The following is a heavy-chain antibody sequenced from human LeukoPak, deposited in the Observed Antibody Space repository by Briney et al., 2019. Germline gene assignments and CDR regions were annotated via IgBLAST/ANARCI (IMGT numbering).Heavy chain of an antibody. J-gene: IGHJ4*02. D-gene: IGHD3-22*01. CDR2: IKQDGSDR. CDR1: GFTFSNYW. Sequence: PGRSLRLSCAASGFTFSNYWMSWVRQAPGKGLEWVANIKQDGSDRYYVDSVKGRFTISRDNAKNSLYLQMNSLRAEDTAVYYCARDRALYHTRGYYYTEDDYWGQGTLVTVSA. V-gene: IGHV3-7*01. CDR3: ARDRALYHTRGYYYTEDDY.